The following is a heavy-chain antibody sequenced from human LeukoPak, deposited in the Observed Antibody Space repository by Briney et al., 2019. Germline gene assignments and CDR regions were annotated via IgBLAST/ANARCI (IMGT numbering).Heavy chain of an antibody. CDR1: GFTLSSYT. CDR2: ISSTSTYI. CDR3: ARDGVRGARYLDL. D-gene: IGHD3-10*01. J-gene: IGHJ2*01. Sequence: GGSLRLSCEASGFTLSSYTMNCVRQAPGKGLEWVSSISSTSTYIYYADSTKGRFTISRDNAKKSVYLEMNSLRAEDTAVYYCARDGVRGARYLDLWGRGTLVTVSS. V-gene: IGHV3-21*01.